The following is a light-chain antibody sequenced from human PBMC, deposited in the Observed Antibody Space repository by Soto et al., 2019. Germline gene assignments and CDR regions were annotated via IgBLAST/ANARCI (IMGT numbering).Light chain of an antibody. CDR3: SSYTSSSTYV. CDR1: SSDVGGYNY. J-gene: IGLJ1*01. Sequence: QSALPQPASVSGSPGQSITISCTGTSSDVGGYNYVSWYQQHPGKAPKLMIYEVSNRPSGVSNRFSGSKSGNMASLTISGLQAEDEADYYCSSYTSSSTYVFGTGTKLTVL. V-gene: IGLV2-14*01. CDR2: EVS.